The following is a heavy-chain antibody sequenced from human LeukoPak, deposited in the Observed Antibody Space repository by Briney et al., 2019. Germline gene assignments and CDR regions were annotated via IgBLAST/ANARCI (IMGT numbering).Heavy chain of an antibody. CDR2: ISGSGGST. J-gene: IGHJ4*02. D-gene: IGHD3-10*02. CDR3: AKTLVRGSAFDY. Sequence: GGSLRLSCAASGFTFSSYAMSWVRQAPGKGLEWVSGISGSGGSTHYADSVKGRFTISRDNSKNTLYLQMNSLRAEDTAVYYCAKTLVRGSAFDYWGQGTLVTVSS. V-gene: IGHV3-23*01. CDR1: GFTFSSYA.